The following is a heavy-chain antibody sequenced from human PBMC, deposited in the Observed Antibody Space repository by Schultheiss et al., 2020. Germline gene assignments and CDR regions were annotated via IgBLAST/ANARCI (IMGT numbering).Heavy chain of an antibody. CDR2: INSYGGST. CDR3: ARADILVVPAARRDYYYYGLDV. D-gene: IGHD2-2*01. J-gene: IGHJ6*04. Sequence: GGSLRLSCAASGFTFSSYAMHWVRQAPGKGLEYVSAINSYGGSTYYANSVKGRFTISRDNSKNTLYLQMGSLTVEDMAVYYCARADILVVPAARRDYYYYGLDVWGKGTTGTV. V-gene: IGHV3-64*01. CDR1: GFTFSSYA.